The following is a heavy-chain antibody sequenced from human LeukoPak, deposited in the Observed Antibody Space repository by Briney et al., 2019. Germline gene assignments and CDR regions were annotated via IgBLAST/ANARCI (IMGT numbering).Heavy chain of an antibody. CDR2: MNPNSGNT. Sequence: ASVKVSCKASGYTFTSYEINRVRQATGQGLEWMGGMNPNSGNTGYAQKFQGRLTMTRDTSISTAYMELSSLRSEDTAVYYCARGINGMDVWGQGTTVTVSS. D-gene: IGHD3-16*01. CDR1: GYTFTSYE. CDR3: ARGINGMDV. J-gene: IGHJ6*02. V-gene: IGHV1-8*01.